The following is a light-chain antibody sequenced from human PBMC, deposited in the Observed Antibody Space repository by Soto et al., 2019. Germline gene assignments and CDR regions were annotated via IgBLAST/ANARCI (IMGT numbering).Light chain of an antibody. Sequence: EIVMTQSPATLSVSPGERATLSCRASQSVSSNLAWYQQKPGQAPRLLLYGAPPRATGIPARFSGSGFGTEFTLPISSLQSEDFAVYYCQQYNNWPRTFGQGTKV. J-gene: IGKJ1*01. CDR2: GAP. V-gene: IGKV3-15*01. CDR3: QQYNNWPRT. CDR1: QSVSSN.